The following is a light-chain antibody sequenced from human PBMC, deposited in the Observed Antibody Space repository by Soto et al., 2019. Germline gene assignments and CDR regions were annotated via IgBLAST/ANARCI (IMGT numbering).Light chain of an antibody. CDR1: QTVGTDY. Sequence: ENVLTQSPGILSLSPGERATLSCRAGQTVGTDYVAWYQQKPGQAPRLLIYGASNRATGIPDRFSGTGSGKDFTLTISSLEPEDFAVYHCHQYGASPWTFAQGTK. J-gene: IGKJ1*01. CDR3: HQYGASPWT. V-gene: IGKV3-20*01. CDR2: GAS.